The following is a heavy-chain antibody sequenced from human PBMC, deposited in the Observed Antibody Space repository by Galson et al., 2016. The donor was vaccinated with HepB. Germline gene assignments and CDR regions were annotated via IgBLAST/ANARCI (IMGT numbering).Heavy chain of an antibody. CDR1: GFTFNDYA. CDR3: AKDSVMTLHYWFDP. Sequence: SLRLSCAASGFTFNDYAMHWVRQPPGKGLEWVSGISWSSDTIVYADAVRGRFTISRDNAKNSLYLQMNSLRAEDTALYYCAKDSVMTLHYWFDPWGQGTLVTVAS. D-gene: IGHD4-11*01. V-gene: IGHV3-9*01. J-gene: IGHJ5*02. CDR2: ISWSSDTI.